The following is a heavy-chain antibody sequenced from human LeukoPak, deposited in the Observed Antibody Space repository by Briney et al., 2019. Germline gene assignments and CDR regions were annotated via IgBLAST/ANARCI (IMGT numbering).Heavy chain of an antibody. J-gene: IGHJ4*02. CDR3: ARALIAAAGLYYFDY. CDR1: GFTVSSKY. D-gene: IGHD6-13*01. V-gene: IGHV3-66*01. CDR2: IYSGGST. Sequence: GGSLRLSCAASGFTVSSKYMSWVRQAPGKGLEWVSVIYSGGSTYYADSVKGRFTISRDNSKNTLYLQMNSLRAEDTAVYYCARALIAAAGLYYFDYWGQGTLVTVSS.